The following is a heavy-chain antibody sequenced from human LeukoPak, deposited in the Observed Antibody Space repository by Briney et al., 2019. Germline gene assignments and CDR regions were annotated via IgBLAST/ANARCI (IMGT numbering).Heavy chain of an antibody. D-gene: IGHD6-19*01. V-gene: IGHV4-34*01. Sequence: PSETLSLTCAVYGGSFTDYYWNWIRQPPGKGLEWIGEINHSGSTNYNPSLKSRVTISVDTSKNQFSLKLSSVTAADTAVYYCARHAFIAVAGTPHNWFDPWGQGTLVTVSS. CDR3: ARHAFIAVAGTPHNWFDP. J-gene: IGHJ5*02. CDR2: INHSGST. CDR1: GGSFTDYY.